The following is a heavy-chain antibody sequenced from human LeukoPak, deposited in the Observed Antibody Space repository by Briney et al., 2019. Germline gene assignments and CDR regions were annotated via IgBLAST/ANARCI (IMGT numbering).Heavy chain of an antibody. V-gene: IGHV3-7*01. CDR3: ARVGLDRRGYSGYEAFDY. D-gene: IGHD5-12*01. CDR1: GFTFSSYW. J-gene: IGHJ4*02. Sequence: PGGSLRLSCAASGFTFSSYWMSWVRQAPGKGLEWVANIKQDGSEKYYVDSVKGRFTISRDNAKNSLYLQMNRLRVEDTAVYYCARVGLDRRGYSGYEAFDYWGQGTLVTVSS. CDR2: IKQDGSEK.